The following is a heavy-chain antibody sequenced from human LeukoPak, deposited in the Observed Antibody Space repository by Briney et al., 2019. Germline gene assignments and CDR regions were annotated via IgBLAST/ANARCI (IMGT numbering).Heavy chain of an antibody. CDR3: ARDKLSGTLSTPYHFDS. J-gene: IGHJ4*02. CDR1: GDSIGSSNYY. CDR2: IYYSGST. V-gene: IGHV4-39*07. D-gene: IGHD6-25*01. Sequence: PSETLSLTCTVSGDSIGSSNYYWSWIRQPPGTGLEWIGTIYYSGSTYYNPSLESRVTISVDTSKNQFSLNLNSVTAADTAIYSCARDKLSGTLSTPYHFDSWGQGTLVIVSS.